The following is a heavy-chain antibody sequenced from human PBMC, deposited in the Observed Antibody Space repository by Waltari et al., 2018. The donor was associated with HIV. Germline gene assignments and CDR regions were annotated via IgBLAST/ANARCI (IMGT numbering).Heavy chain of an antibody. CDR1: GGSISSSSYS. Sequence: QLQLQESGPGLVKPSETLSLTCPVSGGSISSSSYSRGWIRQPQGKGLEWIGSIYYSGSTYYNPSLKSRVTISVDTSKNQFSLKLSSVTAADTAVYYCARPIVVGALGYGMDVWGQGTTVTVSS. CDR2: IYYSGST. D-gene: IGHD2-2*01. J-gene: IGHJ6*02. V-gene: IGHV4-39*01. CDR3: ARPIVVGALGYGMDV.